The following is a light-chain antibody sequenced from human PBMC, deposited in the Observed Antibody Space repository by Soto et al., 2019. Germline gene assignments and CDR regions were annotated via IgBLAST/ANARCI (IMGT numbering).Light chain of an antibody. Sequence: GTLSLSPGETATLSCRGSQTVNSDYLAWFQQRPGQAPRLIIFATSRRATDIPDRFSGSGSGTDFTLTIRRLEPEDFAVYYCQQYGSSYPWTFGQGTKVDIK. J-gene: IGKJ1*01. CDR2: ATS. CDR3: QQYGSSYPWT. CDR1: QTVNSDY. V-gene: IGKV3-20*01.